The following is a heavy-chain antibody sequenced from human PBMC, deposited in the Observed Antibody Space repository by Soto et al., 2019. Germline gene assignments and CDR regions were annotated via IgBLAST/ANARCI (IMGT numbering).Heavy chain of an antibody. CDR1: GFTFSSYA. CDR3: AKDSGSGGYSDWFDP. Sequence: EVQLLESGGNLVQPGGSLRLSCAASGFTFSSYAMSWVRQAPGKGLDWVSTIGYSGATTYYADSVKGRFTVSRDNSKNTLYLQMNSLRADDTAVYYCAKDSGSGGYSDWFDPWGQGTLVTVSS. J-gene: IGHJ5*02. V-gene: IGHV3-23*01. D-gene: IGHD2-15*01. CDR2: IGYSGATT.